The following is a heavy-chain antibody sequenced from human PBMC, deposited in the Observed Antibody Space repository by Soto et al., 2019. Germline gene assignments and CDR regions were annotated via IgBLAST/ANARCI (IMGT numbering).Heavy chain of an antibody. D-gene: IGHD2-15*01. CDR3: ARDRSIVVVVAATEDYYYYGMDV. Sequence: NPGGSLRLSCAASGFTFSSYSMNWVRQAPGKGLEWVSSISSSSSYIYYADSVKGRFTISRDNAKNSLYLQMNSLRAEDTAVYYCARDRSIVVVVAATEDYYYYGMDVWGQGTTVTVSS. CDR1: GFTFSSYS. J-gene: IGHJ6*02. CDR2: ISSSSSYI. V-gene: IGHV3-21*01.